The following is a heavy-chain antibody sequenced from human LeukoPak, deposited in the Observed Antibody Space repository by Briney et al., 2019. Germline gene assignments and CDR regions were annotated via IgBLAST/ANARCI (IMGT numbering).Heavy chain of an antibody. CDR3: ARSVLLWVGESNDY. J-gene: IGHJ4*02. CDR2: INGDGSST. V-gene: IGHV3-74*03. CDR1: GFIFSSYW. D-gene: IGHD3-10*01. Sequence: GGSLRLSRAASGFIFSSYWMHWVRQAPGKGLVWVARINGDGSSTTYGDSVQGRVTISRDNAKNTLYLQMNSLRAEDTAVYYCARSVLLWVGESNDYWGQGALVTVSS.